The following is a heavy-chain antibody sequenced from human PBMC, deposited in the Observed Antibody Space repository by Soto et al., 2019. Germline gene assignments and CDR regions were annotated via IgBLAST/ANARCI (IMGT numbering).Heavy chain of an antibody. CDR3: AKWSLVPAKGYGDGYAFDI. J-gene: IGHJ3*02. CDR2: ISYDGSNK. D-gene: IGHD4-17*01. Sequence: QVQLVESGGGVVQPGRSLRLSCAASGFTFSSYGMHWVRQAPGKGLEWVAVISYDGSNKYYADSVKGRFTISRDNSNNTRYMKMNSLRAEDTAVYYCAKWSLVPAKGYGDGYAFDIWGQGTMVTVSS. CDR1: GFTFSSYG. V-gene: IGHV3-30*18.